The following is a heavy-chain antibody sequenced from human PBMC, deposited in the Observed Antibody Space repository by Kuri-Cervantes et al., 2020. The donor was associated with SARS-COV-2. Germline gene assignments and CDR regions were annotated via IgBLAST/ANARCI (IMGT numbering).Heavy chain of an antibody. CDR2: INPNSGDT. V-gene: IGHV1-2*02. J-gene: IGHJ4*02. Sequence: ASVKVSCKASGYTFNGYYMHWARQAPGQGLEWMGWINPNSGDTDYAQKFQGRVTMTRDTSITTAYMELSRLTSDDTAVYYCARSRFIATAGLVDYWAREPWSPSLQ. CDR3: ARSRFIATAGLVDY. D-gene: IGHD6-13*01. CDR1: GYTFNGYY.